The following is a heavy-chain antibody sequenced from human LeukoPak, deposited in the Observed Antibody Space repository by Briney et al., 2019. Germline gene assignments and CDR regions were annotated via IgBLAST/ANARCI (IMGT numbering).Heavy chain of an antibody. V-gene: IGHV3-23*01. Sequence: GGSLRLSCAASGFTFSSYAMSWVRQAPGKGLAWASAIRGSGGSTYYSDSVKGRFTISRDNAKNSLFLQMNSLRAEDTAVYYCARDCHSALWSPTPFEYWGQGILVTVSS. CDR1: GFTFSSYA. CDR3: ARDCHSALWSPTPFEY. D-gene: IGHD2/OR15-2a*01. CDR2: IRGSGGST. J-gene: IGHJ4*02.